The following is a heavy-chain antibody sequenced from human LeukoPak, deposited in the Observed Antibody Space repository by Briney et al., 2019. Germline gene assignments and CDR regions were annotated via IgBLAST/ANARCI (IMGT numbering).Heavy chain of an antibody. CDR2: ISGSGGST. V-gene: IGHV3-23*01. Sequence: GGSLRLSCAASGFTFSIYWMSWVRQAPGKGLEWVSDISGSGGSTYYADSVKGRFTISRDNSKNTLYLQMNSLRAEDTAVYYCAKKIHGIAVPGVNDAFDIWGQGTMVTVSS. CDR1: GFTFSIYW. J-gene: IGHJ3*02. CDR3: AKKIHGIAVPGVNDAFDI. D-gene: IGHD6-19*01.